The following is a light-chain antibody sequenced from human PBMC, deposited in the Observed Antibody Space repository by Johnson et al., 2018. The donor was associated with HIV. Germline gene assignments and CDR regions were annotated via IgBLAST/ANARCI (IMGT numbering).Light chain of an antibody. J-gene: IGLJ1*01. CDR2: DTD. Sequence: QSVLTQPPSVSAAPGQKVTISCSGSSSDMGNYAVSWYQQLPGTAPKLLIYDTDKRPSGIPDRFYGSKSGTSATLGISGLQTGDEADYYCGTWDSSLSVVFGTGTKVTVL. V-gene: IGLV1-51*01. CDR3: GTWDSSLSVV. CDR1: SSDMGNYA.